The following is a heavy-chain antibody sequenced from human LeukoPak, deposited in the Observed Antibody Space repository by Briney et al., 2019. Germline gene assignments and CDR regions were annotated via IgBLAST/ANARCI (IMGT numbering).Heavy chain of an antibody. D-gene: IGHD3-22*01. Sequence: GASVKVSCKASGYTFTSYDINWVRQATGQGLEWMGWMNPNSGNTGYAQKFQGRVTMTRNTSISTAYMELSRLMSDDTAVYYCARDLFDHYDSSAYYIDAFDLWGQGTMVTVSS. CDR3: ARDLFDHYDSSAYYIDAFDL. V-gene: IGHV1-8*01. J-gene: IGHJ3*01. CDR1: GYTFTSYD. CDR2: MNPNSGNT.